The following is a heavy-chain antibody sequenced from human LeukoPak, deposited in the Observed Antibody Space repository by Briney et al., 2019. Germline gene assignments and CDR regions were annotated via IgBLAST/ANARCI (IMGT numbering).Heavy chain of an antibody. V-gene: IGHV3-30-3*01. CDR1: GFTLSIYP. D-gene: IGHD6-6*01. J-gene: IGHJ4*02. Sequence: PGGPLTLSCAASGFTLSIYPVHWAPDARGEAGVGVVVISYDGSNKYYADPVKGRFTISRDNSKSTLYLQMNSLRAEDTAVYYCARGGIAARHFDYWGEGTLVTVSS. CDR3: ARGGIAARHFDY. CDR2: ISYDGSNK.